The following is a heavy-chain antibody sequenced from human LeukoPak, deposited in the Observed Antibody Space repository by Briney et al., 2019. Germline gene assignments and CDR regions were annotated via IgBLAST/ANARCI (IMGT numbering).Heavy chain of an antibody. Sequence: GGSLRLSCAASGFTFSSYSMNWVRQAPGKGLEWVSYISSSSSTIYYADSVKGRFTISRDNAKNSLYLQMNSLRAEDTAVYYCARGVSIFGVMESYMDVWGKGTTVTVSS. CDR1: GFTFSSYS. J-gene: IGHJ6*03. V-gene: IGHV3-48*01. CDR2: ISSSSSTI. D-gene: IGHD3-3*01. CDR3: ARGVSIFGVMESYMDV.